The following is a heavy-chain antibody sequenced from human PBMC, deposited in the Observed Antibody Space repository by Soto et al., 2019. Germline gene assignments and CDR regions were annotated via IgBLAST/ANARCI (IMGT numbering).Heavy chain of an antibody. J-gene: IGHJ6*03. Sequence: GGSLRLSCAASGFTFSDYYMSWIRQAPGKGLEWVSYISSSGSTIYYADSVKGRFTISSDNAKNSLYLQMNSLRAEDTAVYYCHSGPYYYYMDVWGKGTTVTVSS. V-gene: IGHV3-11*01. D-gene: IGHD5-12*01. CDR2: ISSSGSTI. CDR3: HSGPYYYYMDV. CDR1: GFTFSDYY.